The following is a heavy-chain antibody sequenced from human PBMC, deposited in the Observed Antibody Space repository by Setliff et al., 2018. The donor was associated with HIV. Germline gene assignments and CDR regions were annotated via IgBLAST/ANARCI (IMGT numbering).Heavy chain of an antibody. CDR3: VRGTLDF. J-gene: IGHJ4*02. V-gene: IGHV3-7*04. CDR2: IKPDGSEE. Sequence: GGSLRLSCVASGFRFSSYWMSWVRQAPGKGLEWVANIKPDGSEESYVDSVKGRFTISRDNAKNSLYLQMNSLRAEDTAVYYCVRGTLDFWGQGNLVTVSS. CDR1: GFRFSSYW.